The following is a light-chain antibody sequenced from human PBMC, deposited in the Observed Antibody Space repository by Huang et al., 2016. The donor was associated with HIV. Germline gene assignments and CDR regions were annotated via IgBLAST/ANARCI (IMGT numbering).Light chain of an antibody. CDR1: QRISSY. CDR2: STS. J-gene: IGKJ2*01. CDR3: QQTYSTPKT. Sequence: DIQMTQSPSSLSASVGDRVTITCRTSQRISSYLHWFQQKPGKAPKLLIHSTSSLQVGVSSRFSGSGSGTHFTLTINSLQPEDSATYYCQQTYSTPKTFGQGTKLEIK. V-gene: IGKV1-39*01.